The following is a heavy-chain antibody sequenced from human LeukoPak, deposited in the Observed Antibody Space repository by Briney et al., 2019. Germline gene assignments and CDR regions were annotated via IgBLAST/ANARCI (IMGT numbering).Heavy chain of an antibody. D-gene: IGHD3-22*01. J-gene: IGHJ3*02. CDR2: ISSSSSYL. Sequence: GGSLRLSCAASGFTFSSYSMNWVRQAPGKGLEWVSSISSSSSYLYYADSVKGRFTISRDNAKNSLYLQMNSLRAEDTAVYYCARDPYYYDSSGYASCFDIWGQGTMVTVSS. CDR1: GFTFSSYS. CDR3: ARDPYYYDSSGYASCFDI. V-gene: IGHV3-21*01.